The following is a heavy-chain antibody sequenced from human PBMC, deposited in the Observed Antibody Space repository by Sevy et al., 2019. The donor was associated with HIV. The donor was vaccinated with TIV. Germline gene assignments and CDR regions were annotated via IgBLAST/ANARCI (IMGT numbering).Heavy chain of an antibody. D-gene: IGHD5-18*01. CDR2: ISSSSSYI. CDR3: ARDGGYSYGYVTYYYGMDV. V-gene: IGHV3-21*01. J-gene: IGHJ6*02. Sequence: GGSLRLSCAASGFTFSSYSMNWVRQAPGKGLEWVSSISSSSSYIYYADSVKGRFTISRDNAKNSQYLQMNSLRAEDTAVYYCARDGGYSYGYVTYYYGMDVWGQGTTVTVSS. CDR1: GFTFSSYS.